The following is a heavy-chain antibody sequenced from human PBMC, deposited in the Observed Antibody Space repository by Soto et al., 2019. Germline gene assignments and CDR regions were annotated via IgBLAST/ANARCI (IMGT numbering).Heavy chain of an antibody. J-gene: IGHJ6*02. Sequence: GGSLRLSCVGSGFTFSTYSINWVRQAPGKGLEWVSSISSRSDIYYADSVKGRFTISRDNAKNSVSLQMNSLRAEDTAVYYCAREYTTWPLAYGLDVWGQGTTVTVSS. CDR2: ISSRSDI. D-gene: IGHD1-26*01. CDR1: GFTFSTYS. V-gene: IGHV3-21*01. CDR3: AREYTTWPLAYGLDV.